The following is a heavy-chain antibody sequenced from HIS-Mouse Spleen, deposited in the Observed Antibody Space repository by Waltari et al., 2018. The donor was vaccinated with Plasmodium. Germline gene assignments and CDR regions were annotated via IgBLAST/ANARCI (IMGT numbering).Heavy chain of an antibody. CDR2: ISYDGSNK. D-gene: IGHD6-13*01. CDR1: GFTFRSHA. V-gene: IGHV3-30-3*01. J-gene: IGHJ2*01. CDR3: ASSWYWYFDL. Sequence: QVQLVESGGGVVQPGRSLRLSCAASGFTFRSHAMHWVRQAPGKGLEWVAVISYDGSNKYYADSVKGRFTISRDNAKNSLYLQMNSLRAEDTAVYYCASSWYWYFDLWGRGTLVTVSS.